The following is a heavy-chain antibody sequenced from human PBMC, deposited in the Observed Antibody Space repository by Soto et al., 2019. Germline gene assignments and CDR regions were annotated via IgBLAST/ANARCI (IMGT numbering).Heavy chain of an antibody. CDR3: ERAGGRHSVGIDY. J-gene: IGHJ4*02. CDR2: IIPIFGTA. Sequence: QVQLVQSGAEVKKPGSSVKVSCKASGGTFSSYSINWVRQAPGQGLEWMGEIIPIFGTANYAQKFQCRVTITADESTSTDYMELSSLRSEDTAVYYCERAGGRHSVGIDYWGQGTLVTVS. D-gene: IGHD1-26*01. CDR1: GGTFSSYS. V-gene: IGHV1-69*01.